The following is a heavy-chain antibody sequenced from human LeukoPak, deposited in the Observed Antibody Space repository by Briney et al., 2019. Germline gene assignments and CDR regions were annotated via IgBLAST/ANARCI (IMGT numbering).Heavy chain of an antibody. V-gene: IGHV3-7*01. CDR2: INQDGSDK. Sequence: GGSLRLSCVASGFTFSGYAMSWVRQAPGKGLEWVANINQDGSDKYYVDSVKGRFTISRENAKDSLFLQMNSLRAEDTAVYFCTRLGVGGYWGQGTLVTVSS. CDR1: GFTFSGYA. D-gene: IGHD3-16*01. J-gene: IGHJ4*02. CDR3: TRLGVGGY.